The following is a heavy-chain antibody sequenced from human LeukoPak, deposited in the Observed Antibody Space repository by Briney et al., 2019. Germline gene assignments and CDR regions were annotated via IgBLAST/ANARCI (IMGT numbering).Heavy chain of an antibody. CDR3: AGSPRRHSTPIFDY. CDR1: VCTFSSYA. V-gene: IGHV1-69*13. J-gene: IGHJ4*02. Sequence: SVKVSFKASVCTFSSYAISWVRQAPGQRLEWMGGIIPIFVTANYAQKFQGRVTITADESTSTAYMELSSLRSEDTAVYYCAGSPRRHSTPIFDYWGQGTLVTVSS. D-gene: IGHD2-15*01. CDR2: IIPIFVTA.